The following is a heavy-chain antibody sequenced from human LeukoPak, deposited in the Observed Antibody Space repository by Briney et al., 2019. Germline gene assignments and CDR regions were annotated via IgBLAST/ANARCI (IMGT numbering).Heavy chain of an antibody. J-gene: IGHJ4*02. D-gene: IGHD6-13*01. CDR1: GGSISSYY. Sequence: SETLSLTCAVSGGSISSYYWSWIRQPSGKGLEWIGYISYSGSTNYNPSLQSRVTMSVDTSKNQFSLKLSSVTAADTAVYYCARLQGRGDSQFDFWGQGALVTVSS. CDR3: ARLQGRGDSQFDF. CDR2: ISYSGST. V-gene: IGHV4-59*08.